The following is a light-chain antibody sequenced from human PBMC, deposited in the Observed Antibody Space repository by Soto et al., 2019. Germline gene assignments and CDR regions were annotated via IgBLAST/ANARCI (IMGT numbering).Light chain of an antibody. V-gene: IGKV3-20*01. CDR2: DAY. Sequence: EIVLTQSPGTLSLSPGERATLSCRASQSVSDNYLARYQQKPGQAPRLLIYDAYSRATGIPDRFSGSGSGTDFTLTISRLEPEDFAVDYCQQYGTSPLSTFGQGTKLEIK. J-gene: IGKJ2*01. CDR1: QSVSDNY. CDR3: QQYGTSPLST.